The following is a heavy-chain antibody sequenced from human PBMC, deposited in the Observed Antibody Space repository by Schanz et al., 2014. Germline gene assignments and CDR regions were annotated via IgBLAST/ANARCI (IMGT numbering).Heavy chain of an antibody. V-gene: IGHV4-30-4*07. J-gene: IGHJ6*02. CDR1: GGSISSGGYS. CDR2: IYYSGST. Sequence: QVQLQESGPGLVKPSQTLSLTCAVSGGSISSGGYSWNWIRQPPGKGLEWIVYIYYSGSTYYNPSLKSRVTISADTSKMQFFLKLSSVTAADTAVYYCARIRGPYYFAMDVWGQGTLVTVSS. CDR3: ARIRGPYYFAMDV. D-gene: IGHD3-10*01.